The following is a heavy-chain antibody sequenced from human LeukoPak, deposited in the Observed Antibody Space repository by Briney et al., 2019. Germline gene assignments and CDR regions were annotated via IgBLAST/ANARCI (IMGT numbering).Heavy chain of an antibody. J-gene: IGHJ4*02. CDR1: GGSISSYY. CDR3: ARGTYYYDSSGYYQATFDY. V-gene: IGHV4-59*01. CDR2: IYYSGST. Sequence: PSETLSLTCTVSGGSISSYYWSWIRQPPGKGLEWIGYIYYSGSTNYNPSLKSRVTISVDTSKNQFSLKLSSVTAADTAVYYCARGTYYYDSSGYYQATFDYWGQGTLVTVSS. D-gene: IGHD3-22*01.